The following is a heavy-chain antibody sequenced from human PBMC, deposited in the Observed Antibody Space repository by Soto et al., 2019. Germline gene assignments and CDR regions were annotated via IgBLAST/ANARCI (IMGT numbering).Heavy chain of an antibody. Sequence: SETLSLTCAAYGGPFNGYYWSWIRQPPGKGLEWIGEINHSGSGNYNPSLKSRVTISLDTSKNQFSLKLNSVTAGDTAVYYCARHTRNHFDPWGQGTLVTVSS. CDR2: INHSGSG. V-gene: IGHV4-34*01. J-gene: IGHJ5*02. CDR1: GGPFNGYY. CDR3: ARHTRNHFDP.